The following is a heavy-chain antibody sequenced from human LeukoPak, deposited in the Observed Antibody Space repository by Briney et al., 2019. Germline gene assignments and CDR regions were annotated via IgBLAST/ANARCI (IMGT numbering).Heavy chain of an antibody. CDR1: GYTFTGYY. J-gene: IGHJ4*02. CDR2: ISPNSGGT. V-gene: IGHV1-2*02. D-gene: IGHD4-23*01. Sequence: ASVKVSCKASGYTFTGYYMHWVRQAPGQGLEWMGWISPNSGGTNYAQKFQGRVTMTRDTSISTAYMELSRLRSDDTAVYYCARERGGVVTHTTSDFDYWGQGTLVTVSS. CDR3: ARERGGVVTHTTSDFDY.